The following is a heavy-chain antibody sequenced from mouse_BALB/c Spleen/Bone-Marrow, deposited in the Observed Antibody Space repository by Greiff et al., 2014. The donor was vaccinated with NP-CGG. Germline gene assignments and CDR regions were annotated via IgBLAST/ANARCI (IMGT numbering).Heavy chain of an antibody. D-gene: IGHD2-1*01. J-gene: IGHJ4*01. Sequence: VQLKESGAELVKPGASVKLSCTAFCLNIKDTYMHWGKQRPEQGLEGIGRIDPANGNTKYDPRFQGKATITAETSSNTAYLQLSSLTSEDTAVYYCAIYYGNYYAMDYWGQGTSVTVSS. CDR2: IDPANGNT. CDR1: CLNIKDTY. CDR3: AIYYGNYYAMDY. V-gene: IGHV14-3*02.